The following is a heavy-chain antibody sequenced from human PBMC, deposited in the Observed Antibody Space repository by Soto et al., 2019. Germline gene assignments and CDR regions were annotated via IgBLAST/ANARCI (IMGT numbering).Heavy chain of an antibody. CDR2: IWSDGSKK. V-gene: IGHV3-33*01. Sequence: PGGSLRLSCVASGFTFSRFGMHWVRQARGKGLEWVAVIWSDGSKKYYADSVKGRFTISRDNAKNMLYLQMNSLRAEDTAVYYCASSFDSDVANGSYWGRGTLVTVSS. J-gene: IGHJ4*02. D-gene: IGHD3-22*01. CDR3: ASSFDSDVANGSY. CDR1: GFTFSRFG.